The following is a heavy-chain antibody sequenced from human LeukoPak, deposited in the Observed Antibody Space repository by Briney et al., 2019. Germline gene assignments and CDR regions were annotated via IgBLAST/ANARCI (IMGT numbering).Heavy chain of an antibody. Sequence: SGTLSLTCAVYGGSFSGYYWTWIRQPPGKGLEWIGEINDSGTTKYNPSLKSRVSMSVDTSKSHFSLKLSSVTAADTAIYYCARGPFFYDSRHDYWGQGTLVTV. J-gene: IGHJ4*02. D-gene: IGHD3-22*01. V-gene: IGHV4-34*01. CDR1: GGSFSGYY. CDR2: INDSGTT. CDR3: ARGPFFYDSRHDY.